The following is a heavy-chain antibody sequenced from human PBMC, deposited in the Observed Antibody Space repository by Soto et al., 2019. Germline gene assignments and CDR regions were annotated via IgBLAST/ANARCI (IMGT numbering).Heavy chain of an antibody. D-gene: IGHD3-3*01. V-gene: IGHV3-23*01. CDR3: AKATYYDFWSGSGPFDY. J-gene: IGHJ4*02. Sequence: EVHLLESGGGLIQPGGSLRLSCAASGFTFSGYAMSWVRQAPGRGLEWVSAISGSGGSTFYADSVKGRFTISRDNSKDTMYLQMHSLRAEDTAVYHCAKATYYDFWSGSGPFDYWGLGALVSVSS. CDR2: ISGSGGST. CDR1: GFTFSGYA.